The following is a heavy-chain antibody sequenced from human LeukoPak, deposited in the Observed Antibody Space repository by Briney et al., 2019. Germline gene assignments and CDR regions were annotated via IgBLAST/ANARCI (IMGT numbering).Heavy chain of an antibody. CDR2: IYYSGST. D-gene: IGHD3-3*01. J-gene: IGHJ3*02. CDR1: GGSISSSSYY. Sequence: SETLSLTCTVSGGSISSSSYYWGWIRQPPGKGLEWIGSIYYSGSTYYNPSLKSRVTISVDTSKNQFSLKLSSVTAADTAVYYCARKAIHTDHAFDIWGQGTMVTVSS. CDR3: ARKAIHTDHAFDI. V-gene: IGHV4-39*07.